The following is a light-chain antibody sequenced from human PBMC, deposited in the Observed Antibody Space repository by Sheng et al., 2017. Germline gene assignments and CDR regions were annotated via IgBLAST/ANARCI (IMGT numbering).Light chain of an antibody. CDR1: QIISDW. CDR3: QQSNSYPYT. V-gene: IGKV1-5*03. Sequence: IQLTQSPSTLSASVGDRVTITCRASQIISDWLAWYQQKPGKAPKLLLYRASTLESGVPSRFSGSGSGTEFTLTISSLQPDDFATYYCQQSNSYPYTFGQGTRL. CDR2: RAS. J-gene: IGKJ2*01.